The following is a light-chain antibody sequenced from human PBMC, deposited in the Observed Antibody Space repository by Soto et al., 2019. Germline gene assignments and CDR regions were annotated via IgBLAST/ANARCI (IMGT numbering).Light chain of an antibody. J-gene: IGLJ2*01. CDR1: STDVGAYNY. V-gene: IGLV2-14*01. CDR3: SSYTGSTHVV. CDR2: DVS. Sequence: QSALTQPASVSGSPGQSITISCTGSSTDVGAYNYVSWYQQHPGKAPKLVIFDVSSRPSGVSNRFSGSKSGNTASLTISGLQAEDEADYYCSSYTGSTHVVFGGGTQLTVL.